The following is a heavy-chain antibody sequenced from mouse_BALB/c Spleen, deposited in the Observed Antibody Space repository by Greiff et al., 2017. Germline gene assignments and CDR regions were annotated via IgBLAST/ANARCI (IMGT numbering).Heavy chain of an antibody. D-gene: IGHD4-1*02. CDR3: ARDQLGYFDY. J-gene: IGHJ2*01. CDR1: GFTFTDYY. Sequence: VQLKQSGGGLVQPGGSLRLSCATSGFTFTDYYMSWVRQPPGKALEWLGFIRNKANGYTTEYSASVKGRFTISRDNSQSILYLQMNTLRAEDSATYYCARDQLGYFDYWGQGTTLTVSS. V-gene: IGHV7-3*02. CDR2: IRNKANGYTT.